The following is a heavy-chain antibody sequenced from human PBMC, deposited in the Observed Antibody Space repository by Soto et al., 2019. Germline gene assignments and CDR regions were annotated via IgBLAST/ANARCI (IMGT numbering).Heavy chain of an antibody. J-gene: IGHJ5*02. CDR2: IYYSGST. CDR1: GGYISSSSYY. Sequence: PSETLSLTCTVSGGYISSSSYYWGWIRQPPGKGLEWIGSIYYSGSTYYNPSLKSRVTISVDTSNNQCALKLSSVTAANTDVYSGARHLRISFDPWGQGTLVTGSS. V-gene: IGHV4-39*01. CDR3: ARHLRISFDP.